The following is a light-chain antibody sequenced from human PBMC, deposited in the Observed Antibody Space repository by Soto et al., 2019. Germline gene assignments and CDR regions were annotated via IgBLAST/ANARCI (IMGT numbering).Light chain of an antibody. V-gene: IGKV3-11*01. CDR3: QSYNDWPLT. Sequence: IVVRQSAPTVSSYPRERATLSCMASQFIPIHLAWYQQKPGQPPRLLIYDAFNRAAGIPARFSGSGSGTDFTLTISSLQSEDFAVYFCQSYNDWPLTFGGGTKVDIK. CDR1: QFIPIH. CDR2: DAF. J-gene: IGKJ4*01.